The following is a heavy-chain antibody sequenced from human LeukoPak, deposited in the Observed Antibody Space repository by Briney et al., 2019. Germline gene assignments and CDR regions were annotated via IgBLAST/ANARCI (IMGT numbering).Heavy chain of an antibody. CDR2: ISYTGST. V-gene: IGHV4-59*01. CDR1: GGSISSYY. D-gene: IGHD1-26*01. CDR3: ARGEWELGYYMDV. Sequence: SETLSLTCTVSGGSISSYYWNWIRQPPGKGLEWIGYISYTGSTSYTPSLRSRVTISLDTSKNQFSLKLGSVTAADTAAYYCARGEWELGYYMDVWGKGTTVTISS. J-gene: IGHJ6*03.